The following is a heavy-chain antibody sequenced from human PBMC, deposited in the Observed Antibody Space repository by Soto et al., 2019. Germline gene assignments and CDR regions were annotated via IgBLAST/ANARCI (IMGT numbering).Heavy chain of an antibody. J-gene: IGHJ5*02. D-gene: IGHD3-16*01. Sequence: SETLSLTCTVSGGSISSYYWSWIRQPPGKGLEWIGYIYYSGSTNYNPSLKSRVTISVDTSKNQFSLKLSSVTAADTAVYYCARVLLDDYIWGTESAHAWVRGWFDPWGQGTLVTVSS. CDR1: GGSISSYY. CDR3: ARVLLDDYIWGTESAHAWVRGWFDP. CDR2: IYYSGST. V-gene: IGHV4-59*01.